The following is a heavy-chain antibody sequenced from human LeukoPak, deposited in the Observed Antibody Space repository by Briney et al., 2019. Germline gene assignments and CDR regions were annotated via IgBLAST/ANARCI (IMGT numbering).Heavy chain of an antibody. CDR1: GGSISSSTYY. CDR3: ARLYDSSGRKVDY. D-gene: IGHD3-22*01. J-gene: IGHJ4*02. V-gene: IGHV4-39*01. CDR2: IYYSGST. Sequence: SETLSLTCTVSGGSISSSTYYWGWIRQPPGKGLEWIGNIYYSGSTYSNPSLKSRVTISVDTSKNQFSLKLSSVTAADTAVCYCARLYDSSGRKVDYWGQGILVTVSS.